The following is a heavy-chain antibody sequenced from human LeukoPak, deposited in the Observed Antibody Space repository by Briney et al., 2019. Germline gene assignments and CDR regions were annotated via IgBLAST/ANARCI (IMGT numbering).Heavy chain of an antibody. V-gene: IGHV3-53*01. Sequence: GGSLRLSCAASGFTVSSNYMSWVRQAPGKGLEWVSLIYSGGTTYYADSVQGRFTISRDNSKNTQNLQMNSLRAEDTAGYYCTRGPPYYGSGSYLDWGQGTLVTVSS. CDR1: GFTVSSNY. CDR3: TRGPPYYGSGSYLD. CDR2: IYSGGTT. D-gene: IGHD3-10*01. J-gene: IGHJ4*02.